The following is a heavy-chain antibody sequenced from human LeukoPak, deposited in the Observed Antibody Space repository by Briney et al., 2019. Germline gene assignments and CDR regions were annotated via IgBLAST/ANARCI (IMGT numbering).Heavy chain of an antibody. J-gene: IGHJ4*02. CDR2: INPNSGGT. CDR3: ARDWPYYDSSGYEEYYFDY. CDR1: GYTFTGYY. Sequence: ASVKVSCKASGYTFTGYYMHWVRQAPGQGLEWMGWINPNSGGTNYAQKFQGRVTMTGDTSISTAYMELSRLRPDDTAVYYCARDWPYYDSSGYEEYYFDYWGQGTLVTVSS. V-gene: IGHV1-2*02. D-gene: IGHD3-22*01.